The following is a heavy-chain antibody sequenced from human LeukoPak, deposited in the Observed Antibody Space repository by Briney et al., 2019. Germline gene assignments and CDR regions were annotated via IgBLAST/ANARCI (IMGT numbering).Heavy chain of an antibody. CDR3: ASLIVVVPAATLNDAFDI. J-gene: IGHJ3*02. CDR1: GFTFSGYE. V-gene: IGHV3-48*03. CDR2: ISSSGSTI. Sequence: PGGSLRLSCAASGFTFSGYEMNWVRQDPGKGLEWVSYISSSGSTIYYADSVKGRFTISRDNAKNSLYLQMNSLRAEDTAVYYCASLIVVVPAATLNDAFDIWGQGTMVTVSS. D-gene: IGHD2-2*01.